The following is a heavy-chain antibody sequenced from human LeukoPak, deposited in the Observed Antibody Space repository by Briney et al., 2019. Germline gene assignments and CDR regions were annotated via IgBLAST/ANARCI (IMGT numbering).Heavy chain of an antibody. Sequence: PSETLSLTCTVSGGSLSSYYWSWIRQPPGKGLEWIGYIYYSGSTNYNPSLTSRVTISVDTSKNQFSLKLSSVTAADTAVYYCARALVGYSYDDPESFDYWGQGTLVTVSS. D-gene: IGHD5-18*01. CDR1: GGSLSSYY. CDR3: ARALVGYSYDDPESFDY. V-gene: IGHV4-59*01. CDR2: IYYSGST. J-gene: IGHJ4*02.